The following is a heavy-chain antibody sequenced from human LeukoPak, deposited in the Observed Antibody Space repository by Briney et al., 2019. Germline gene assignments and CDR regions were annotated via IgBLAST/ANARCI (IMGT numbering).Heavy chain of an antibody. CDR2: IYYSGST. CDR3: ARARREYSYGYRPNEMGHYFDH. D-gene: IGHD5-18*01. Sequence: SETLSLTRTVSGGSISSYYWSWIRQPPGKGLEWIGYIYYSGSTNYNPSLKSRVTISVDTSKNQFSLKLSSVTAADTAVYYCARARREYSYGYRPNEMGHYFDHWGQGTLVTVSS. CDR1: GGSISSYY. V-gene: IGHV4-59*12. J-gene: IGHJ4*02.